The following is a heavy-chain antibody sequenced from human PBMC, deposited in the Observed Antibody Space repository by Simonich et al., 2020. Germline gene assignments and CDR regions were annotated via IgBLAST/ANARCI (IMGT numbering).Heavy chain of an antibody. D-gene: IGHD1-1*01. CDR3: SRQLNDFDV. CDR2: TYPGDSDT. V-gene: IGHV5-51*01. J-gene: IGHJ3*01. CDR1: GYSFTRYW. Sequence: EVQLVQSGAEVKKPGECLKISCQGSGYSFTRYWSGWVRHLPGKGLEWMGFTYPGDSDTRYSPSFQGQFTISADKSINTAYLQGSSQKASDAGMYYCSRQLNDFDVGGQRPMVTVAS.